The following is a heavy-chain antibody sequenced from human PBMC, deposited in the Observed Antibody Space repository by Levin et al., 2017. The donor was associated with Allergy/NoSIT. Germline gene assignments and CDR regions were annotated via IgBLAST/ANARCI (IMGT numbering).Heavy chain of an antibody. J-gene: IGHJ5*02. V-gene: IGHV1-69*13. CDR3: ARELEGGSPRAGFDP. CDR2: IIPIFPIA. D-gene: IGHD1-26*01. Sequence: ASVKVSCKASGGSISSFPVSWARQAPGQGLEWMGGIIPIFPIANYAQKFQGRVTITADESTHPAYMELSSLRSEDTAVYYCARELEGGSPRAGFDPWGQGTLVTVAA. CDR1: GGSISSFP.